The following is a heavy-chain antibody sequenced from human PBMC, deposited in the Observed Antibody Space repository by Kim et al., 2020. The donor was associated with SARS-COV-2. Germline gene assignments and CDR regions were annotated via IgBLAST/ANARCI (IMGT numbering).Heavy chain of an antibody. CDR3: AKATSNGYYYDH. CDR1: GFTFSTYR. J-gene: IGHJ5*02. D-gene: IGHD3-22*01. Sequence: GGSLRLSCAASGFTFSTYRMTWVRQAPGKGLEWVSGIAGSGATTYYADSVKGRFTISRDDSKNTLYLHMNSLRAEDTAVYYCAKATSNGYYYDHWGQGTL. CDR2: IAGSGATT. V-gene: IGHV3-23*01.